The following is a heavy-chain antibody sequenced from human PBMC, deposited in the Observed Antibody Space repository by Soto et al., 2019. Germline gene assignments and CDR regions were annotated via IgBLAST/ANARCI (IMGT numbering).Heavy chain of an antibody. J-gene: IGHJ3*01. V-gene: IGHV3-23*01. Sequence: DVQLLESGGGLVQPGGSLRLACAASGFTFGNYAINWVRLAPGQGLEWVSGISGGGGSTYYADPLKGRFTIFRDTSKNTVFLKRNSLRAYDTAVYYCAKGFIVVVTVLRPDDAFDLWGEGTMVTVSS. CDR2: ISGGGGST. CDR3: AKGFIVVVTVLRPDDAFDL. CDR1: GFTFGNYA. D-gene: IGHD2-21*02.